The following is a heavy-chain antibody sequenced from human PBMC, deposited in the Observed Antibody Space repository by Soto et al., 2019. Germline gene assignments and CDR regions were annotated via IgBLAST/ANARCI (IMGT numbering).Heavy chain of an antibody. D-gene: IGHD3-22*01. V-gene: IGHV3-33*01. J-gene: IGHJ6*02. CDR3: ARGYYYDSSGYLPYYYYYGMDV. Sequence: PVGSLRLSCAASGFTFSSYGMHWVRQAPGKGLEWVAVIWYDGSNKYYADSVKGRFTISRDNSKNTLYLQMNSLRAEDTAVYYCARGYYYDSSGYLPYYYYYGMDVWGQGTTVTVSS. CDR1: GFTFSSYG. CDR2: IWYDGSNK.